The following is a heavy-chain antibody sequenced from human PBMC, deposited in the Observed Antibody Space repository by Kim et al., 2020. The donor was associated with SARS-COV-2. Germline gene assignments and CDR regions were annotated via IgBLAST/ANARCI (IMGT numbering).Heavy chain of an antibody. D-gene: IGHD3-10*01. CDR1: GFTFGAYA. CDR3: TRLDVRVFFAFDI. CDR2: IRSSAYGGTT. J-gene: IGHJ3*02. V-gene: IGHV3-49*03. Sequence: GGSLRLSCTASGFTFGAYAMSWFRQAPGKGLEWVGFIRSSAYGGTTEYAASVKGRFTISRDDSKSIAYLQMNSLKTEDTAVYYCTRLDVRVFFAFDIWGQGTMVTVSS.